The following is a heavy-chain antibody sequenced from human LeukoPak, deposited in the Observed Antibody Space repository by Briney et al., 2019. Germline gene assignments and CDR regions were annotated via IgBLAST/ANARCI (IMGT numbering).Heavy chain of an antibody. CDR1: GLTFSSYA. D-gene: IGHD5-18*01. Sequence: GGSLRLSCAASGLTFSSYAMAWVRQAPGKGLEWVSTINGSGVSTYYGDSVKGRFTISRDSAKNTLYLQMNSLRAEDTAVYYCTRSYDYWGQGTLVTVSS. J-gene: IGHJ4*02. V-gene: IGHV3-23*01. CDR3: TRSYDY. CDR2: INGSGVST.